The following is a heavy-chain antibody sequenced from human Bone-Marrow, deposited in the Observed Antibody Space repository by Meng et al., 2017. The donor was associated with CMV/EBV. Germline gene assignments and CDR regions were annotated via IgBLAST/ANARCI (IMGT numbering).Heavy chain of an antibody. J-gene: IGHJ4*02. Sequence: FTFKTYAMSWVRQAPGKGLEWVSGIRGSAVRAFYADSGRGRFTISRDKSKNTLYLQMNSLRADDTAVYYCAKARVRGVVIIRGDFDYWGRGTLVTVSS. CDR2: IRGSAVRA. CDR1: FTFKTYA. CDR3: AKARVRGVVIIRGDFDY. D-gene: IGHD3-10*01. V-gene: IGHV3-23*01.